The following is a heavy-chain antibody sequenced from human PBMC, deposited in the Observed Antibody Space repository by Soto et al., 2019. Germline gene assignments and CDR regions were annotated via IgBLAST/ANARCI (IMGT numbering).Heavy chain of an antibody. CDR2: ISSSSSYI. CDR3: ARDSSLDY. D-gene: IGHD2-2*01. J-gene: IGHJ4*02. V-gene: IGHV3-21*01. Sequence: EVQLVESGGGLVKPGGSLRLSCAASGFSFSSKTMNWVRQAPGKGLEWVSSISSSSSYIYYADSVKGRFTISRDNAKNSLYLQMNSLRVEDTAVYYCARDSSLDYWGQGTLVTVSS. CDR1: GFSFSSKT.